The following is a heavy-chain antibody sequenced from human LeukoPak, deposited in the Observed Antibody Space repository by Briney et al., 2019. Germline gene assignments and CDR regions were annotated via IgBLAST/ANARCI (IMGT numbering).Heavy chain of an antibody. CDR1: GYTFTGYY. V-gene: IGHV1-2*02. J-gene: IGHJ5*02. D-gene: IGHD2-15*01. Sequence: ASVKVSCKASGYTFTGYYMHWVRQAPGQELEWMGWINPNSGGTNYAQKFQGRVTMTRDTSISTAYMELSRLRSDDTAVYYCARTPIVVVVAATNNWFDPWGQGTLVTVSS. CDR3: ARTPIVVVVAATNNWFDP. CDR2: INPNSGGT.